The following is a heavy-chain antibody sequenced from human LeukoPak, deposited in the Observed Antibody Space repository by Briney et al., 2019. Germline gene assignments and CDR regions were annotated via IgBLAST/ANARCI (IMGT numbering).Heavy chain of an antibody. CDR1: GFTFSSYA. J-gene: IGHJ6*03. Sequence: GGSLRLSCAASGFTFSSYAMHWVRQAPGKGLEYVSAISSNGGSTYYANSVKGRFTISRDNSKNTLYLQMGSLRAEDMAVYYCARKGPKTYYMDVWGKGTTVTVSS. CDR3: ARKGPKTYYMDV. V-gene: IGHV3-64*01. CDR2: ISSNGGST.